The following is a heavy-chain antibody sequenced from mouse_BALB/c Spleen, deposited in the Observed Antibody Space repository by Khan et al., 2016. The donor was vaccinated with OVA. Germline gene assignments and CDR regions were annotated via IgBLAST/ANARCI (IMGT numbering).Heavy chain of an antibody. CDR3: ARNGVVHYYAYGGMDY. Sequence: QVQLKESGPGLVQPSQNLSITCTVSGFSLTNFGVHWVRQSPGKALEWLGVIWSGGSTDYNAAFLSRLSLTKDNSKSQIFFKMNSLQADDTAIYCGARNGVVHYYAYGGMDYWGQGTSVTVSS. CDR1: GFSLTNFG. V-gene: IGHV2-4-1*01. D-gene: IGHD1-2*01. CDR2: IWSGGST. J-gene: IGHJ4*01.